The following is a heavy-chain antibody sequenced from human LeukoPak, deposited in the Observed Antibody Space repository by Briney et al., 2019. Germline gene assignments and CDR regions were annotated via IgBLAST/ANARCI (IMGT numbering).Heavy chain of an antibody. CDR2: IYTSGST. J-gene: IGHJ5*02. D-gene: IGHD3-3*01. Sequence: SETLSLTCTVSGGALSRYYWSWIRQPAGKGLEGIGRIYTSGSTNYNPSLKSRVTMSVDTSKNQFSLKLSSVTAADTAVYYCAGDIFGVATRFDPWGQGTLVTVSS. V-gene: IGHV4-4*07. CDR1: GGALSRYY. CDR3: AGDIFGVATRFDP.